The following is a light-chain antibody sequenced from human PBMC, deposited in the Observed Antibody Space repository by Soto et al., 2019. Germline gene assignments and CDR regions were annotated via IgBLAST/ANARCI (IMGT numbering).Light chain of an antibody. Sequence: DIQITQSPSTLSASVGDRVTVTCRASQSVRSYLNWYQQERGKAPKLLIYGASSLQSGVPSRFSGSGSGTDFNFTISSLQPEDFATYYCLQSYSTPPWTFGQGTKVDIK. J-gene: IGKJ1*01. V-gene: IGKV1-39*01. CDR2: GAS. CDR1: QSVRSY. CDR3: LQSYSTPPWT.